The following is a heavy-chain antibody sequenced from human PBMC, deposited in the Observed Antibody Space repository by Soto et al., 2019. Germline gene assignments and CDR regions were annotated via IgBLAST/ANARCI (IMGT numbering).Heavy chain of an antibody. Sequence: QVQLVQSGAEVKKPESSVQVSCKAPGGTFSTYAISWVRQAPGQGIEWMGGIIPMFGTANYAQRFQDRVTITADESTNTVYMELSCLRSEDTAVYFCASGIQLWLRRINNGYSGWGQGTLVTVSS. CDR3: ASGIQLWLRRINNGYSG. CDR1: GGTFSTYA. J-gene: IGHJ4*02. V-gene: IGHV1-69*12. D-gene: IGHD5-18*01. CDR2: IIPMFGTA.